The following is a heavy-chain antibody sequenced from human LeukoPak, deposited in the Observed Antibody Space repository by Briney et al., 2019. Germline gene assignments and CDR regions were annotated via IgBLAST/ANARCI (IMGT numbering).Heavy chain of an antibody. CDR2: ISWNSGSI. J-gene: IGHJ6*03. CDR1: GFTFDDYA. Sequence: GGSLRLSCAASGFTFDDYAMHWVRQAPGKGLEWVSGISWNSGSIGYADSVKGRFTISRDNSKNTLYLQMNSLRAEDTAVYYCARQLRSYYYYMDVWGKGTTVTISS. CDR3: ARQLRSYYYYMDV. D-gene: IGHD4-17*01. V-gene: IGHV3-9*01.